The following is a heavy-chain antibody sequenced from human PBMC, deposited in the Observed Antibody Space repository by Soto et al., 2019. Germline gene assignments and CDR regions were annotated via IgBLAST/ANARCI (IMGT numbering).Heavy chain of an antibody. D-gene: IGHD6-19*01. Sequence: GGSLRLSWAASGFTFSNAWMSWVRQAPGKGLEWAGRIKSKTDGGTTDYAAPVKGRFTISRDDSKNTLYLQMNSLKTEDTAVYYCTTASTRIAVAGFASDAFDIWGQGTMVTVSS. CDR3: TTASTRIAVAGFASDAFDI. V-gene: IGHV3-15*01. J-gene: IGHJ3*02. CDR1: GFTFSNAW. CDR2: IKSKTDGGTT.